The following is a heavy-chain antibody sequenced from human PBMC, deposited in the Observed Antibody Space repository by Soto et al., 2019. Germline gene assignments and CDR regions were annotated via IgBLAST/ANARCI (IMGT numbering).Heavy chain of an antibody. J-gene: IGHJ6*02. Sequence: PGESLKISCKGSGYSFTSYWIGWVRQMPGKGLEWMGIIYPGDSDTRYSPSFQGQVTISADKSISTAYLQWSSLKASDTAMYYCARLRYCSGGSCYSQQYGMDVWGQGTTVTVSS. CDR2: IYPGDSDT. CDR3: ARLRYCSGGSCYSQQYGMDV. D-gene: IGHD2-15*01. CDR1: GYSFTSYW. V-gene: IGHV5-51*01.